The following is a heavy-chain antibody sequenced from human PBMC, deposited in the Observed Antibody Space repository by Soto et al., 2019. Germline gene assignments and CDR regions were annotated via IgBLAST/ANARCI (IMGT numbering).Heavy chain of an antibody. CDR2: TYHSGST. CDR1: GGSISSGGYS. Sequence: SETLSLTCAVSGGSISSGGYSWSWIRQPPGKGLEWIGYTYHSGSTYYNPSLKSRVTISVDRSKNQFSLKLSSVTAADTAVYYCARGIAAAGRYFDYWGQGTLVTVSS. D-gene: IGHD6-13*01. V-gene: IGHV4-30-2*02. CDR3: ARGIAAAGRYFDY. J-gene: IGHJ4*02.